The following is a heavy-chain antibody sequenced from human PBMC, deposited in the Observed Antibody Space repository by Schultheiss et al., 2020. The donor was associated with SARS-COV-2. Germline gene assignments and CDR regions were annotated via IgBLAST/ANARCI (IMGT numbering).Heavy chain of an antibody. CDR1: GFTFNKHA. CDR3: AKDRRYYDILTGYFQAHNQALESYGMDV. V-gene: IGHV3-23*01. CDR2: MSDSGDST. J-gene: IGHJ6*02. D-gene: IGHD3-9*01. Sequence: GGSLRLSCAASGFTFNKHAMSWVRQAPGKGLEWVSAMSDSGDSTYYADSLKGRFTISRDSSKNTLYLQMNSLRAEDTAVYYCAKDRRYYDILTGYFQAHNQALESYGMDVWGQGTTVTVSS.